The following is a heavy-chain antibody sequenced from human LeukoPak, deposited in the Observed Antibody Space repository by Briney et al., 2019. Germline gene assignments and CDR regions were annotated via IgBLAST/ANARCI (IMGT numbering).Heavy chain of an antibody. CDR1: GFTFSSYW. D-gene: IGHD6-6*01. CDR2: INSDGSST. Sequence: GGSLRLSCAAAGFTFSSYWMHWVRQAPGKGRVWVPRINSDGSSTSYADSVKGRFTRSRDNAKNKLYLQMNSLRAEDTAVYYCARAGYSSSAEIDYWGQGTLVTVSS. CDR3: ARAGYSSSAEIDY. V-gene: IGHV3-74*01. J-gene: IGHJ4*02.